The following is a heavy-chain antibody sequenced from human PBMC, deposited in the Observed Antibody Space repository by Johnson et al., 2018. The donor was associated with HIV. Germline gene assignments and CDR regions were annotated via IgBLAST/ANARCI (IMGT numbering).Heavy chain of an antibody. CDR3: AKDCGRWLQSDAFDI. V-gene: IGHV3-30*04. CDR2: ISYDGSNK. Sequence: QVQLVESGGGLVQPGGSLRLSCAASGFTFSSYAMHWVRQAPGKGLEWVAVISYDGSNKYYADSVKGRFTISRDNSKNTLYLQMNSLRAEDTAVYYCAKDCGRWLQSDAFDIWGQGTMVTVSS. D-gene: IGHD5-24*01. J-gene: IGHJ3*02. CDR1: GFTFSSYA.